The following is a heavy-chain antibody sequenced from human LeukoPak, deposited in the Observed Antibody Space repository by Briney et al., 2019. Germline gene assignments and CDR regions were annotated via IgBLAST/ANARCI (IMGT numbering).Heavy chain of an antibody. D-gene: IGHD2-2*01. CDR3: ARDACSSTSCSRRGYYFDY. Sequence: SETLSLTCTVSGGSISSYYWSWIRQPAGKGLEWIGRIYTSGSTNYNPSLKSRVTVSVDTSKNQFSLKLSSVTAADTAVYYCARDACSSTSCSRRGYYFDYWGQGTLVTVSS. CDR2: IYTSGST. J-gene: IGHJ4*02. CDR1: GGSISSYY. V-gene: IGHV4-4*07.